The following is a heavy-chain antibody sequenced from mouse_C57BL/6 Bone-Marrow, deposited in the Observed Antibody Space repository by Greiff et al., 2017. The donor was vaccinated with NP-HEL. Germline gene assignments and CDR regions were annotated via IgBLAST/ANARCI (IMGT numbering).Heavy chain of an antibody. J-gene: IGHJ1*03. V-gene: IGHV1-69*01. D-gene: IGHD2-3*01. Sequence: VKLQQPGAELVMPGASVKLSCKASGYTFTSYWMHWVKQRPGQGLEWIGEIDPSDSYTNYNQKFKGKSTLTVDKSSSTAYMQLSSLTSEDSAVYYCARKVYDGYPYWYFDVWGTGTTVTVSS. CDR3: ARKVYDGYPYWYFDV. CDR2: IDPSDSYT. CDR1: GYTFTSYW.